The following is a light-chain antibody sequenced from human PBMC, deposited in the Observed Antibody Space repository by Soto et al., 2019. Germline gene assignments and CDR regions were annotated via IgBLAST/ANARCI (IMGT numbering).Light chain of an antibody. J-gene: IGLJ1*01. CDR1: SSDIGGYEY. CDR3: NSYTSSNPLGV. CDR2: DVS. Sequence: QSVLTQPASVSGSPGQSITISCTGTSSDIGGYEYVSWYQQQPGKAPKRIIYDVSDRPSGVSNRFSGSKSGNTASLAISGLQAEYEADYYCNSYTSSNPLGVFGTGTKLTVL. V-gene: IGLV2-14*03.